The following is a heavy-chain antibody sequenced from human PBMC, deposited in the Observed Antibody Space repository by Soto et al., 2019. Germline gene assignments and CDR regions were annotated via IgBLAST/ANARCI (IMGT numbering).Heavy chain of an antibody. Sequence: GGSLRLSCAASGFTFTRYSMNWVRQAPGKGLEWFSSISSTTNYIYYGDSMKGRFTISRDNGKNSLYLEMHSLRAEETAVYYCERESEDLTSNFDYWGQGTLVTGSS. CDR1: GFTFTRYS. CDR3: ERESEDLTSNFDY. CDR2: ISSTTNYI. V-gene: IGHV3-21*06. J-gene: IGHJ4*02.